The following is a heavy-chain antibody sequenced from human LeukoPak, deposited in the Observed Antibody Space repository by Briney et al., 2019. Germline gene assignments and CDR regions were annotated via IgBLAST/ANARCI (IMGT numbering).Heavy chain of an antibody. V-gene: IGHV4-31*03. CDR1: GGSISSGGYY. Sequence: APQTLSPTCTVSGGSISSGGYYWSWIRQHPGKGLEWIGYIYYSGSTYYNPSLKSRVTISVDTSKNQFSLKLSSVTAADTAVYYCARGFDTAMVTGYFDYWGQGTLVTVSS. J-gene: IGHJ4*02. CDR2: IYYSGST. CDR3: ARGFDTAMVTGYFDY. D-gene: IGHD5-18*01.